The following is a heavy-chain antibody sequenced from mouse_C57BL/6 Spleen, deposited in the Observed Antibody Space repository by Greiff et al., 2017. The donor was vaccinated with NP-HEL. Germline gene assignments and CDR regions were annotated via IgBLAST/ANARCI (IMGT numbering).Heavy chain of an antibody. Sequence: EVMLVESEGGLVQPGSSMKLSCTASGFTFSDYYMAWVRQVPEKGLEWVANINYDGSSTYYLDSLKSRFIISRDNAKNILYLQMSSLKSEDTATYYCARDYDYLDYWGQGTTLTVSS. CDR1: GFTFSDYY. D-gene: IGHD2-3*01. CDR3: ARDYDYLDY. CDR2: INYDGSST. V-gene: IGHV5-16*01. J-gene: IGHJ2*01.